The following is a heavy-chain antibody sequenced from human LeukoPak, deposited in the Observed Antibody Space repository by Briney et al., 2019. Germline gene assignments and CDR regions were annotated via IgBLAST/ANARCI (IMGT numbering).Heavy chain of an antibody. D-gene: IGHD2-2*01. V-gene: IGHV4-39*01. J-gene: IGHJ6*03. CDR1: GGSISSSSYY. CDR2: IYYSGST. Sequence: PSETLSLTCTVSGGSISSSSYYWGWIRQPPGKGLEWIGSIYYSGSTYYNPSLKSRVTISVDTSKNQFSLKLSSVTAADTAVYYCARGYCSSTSCPRGGYMDVWGKGTTVTISS. CDR3: ARGYCSSTSCPRGGYMDV.